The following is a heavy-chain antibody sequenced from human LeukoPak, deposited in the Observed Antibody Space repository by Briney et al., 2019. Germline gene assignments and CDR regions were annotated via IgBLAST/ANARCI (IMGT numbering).Heavy chain of an antibody. CDR3: ARDRNGDYYDSSGYSP. CDR1: GFTLSSYS. CDR2: ISSGSSYI. J-gene: IGHJ4*02. D-gene: IGHD3-22*01. V-gene: IGHV3-21*01. Sequence: LGGSLRLSCAASGFTLSSYSMNWVRQAPGKGLEWVSSISSGSSYIYYADSLKGRFTISRDNAKNSLYLQMNSLRAEDTAVYYCARDRNGDYYDSSGYSPWGQGTLVTVSS.